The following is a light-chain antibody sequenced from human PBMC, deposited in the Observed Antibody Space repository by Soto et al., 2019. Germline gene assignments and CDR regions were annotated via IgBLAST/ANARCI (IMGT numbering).Light chain of an antibody. CDR1: QSITIY. V-gene: IGKV1-5*01. CDR2: GAS. Sequence: DIQMTQSPSSLSASVGDRGTIXXRASQSITIYLNGYQQKPGEAPKLRILGASTLQIGVPSRFSGSGSGTEFTLTISSLQPDDFATYYCQQYNSYSTFGPGTRVE. CDR3: QQYNSYST. J-gene: IGKJ5*01.